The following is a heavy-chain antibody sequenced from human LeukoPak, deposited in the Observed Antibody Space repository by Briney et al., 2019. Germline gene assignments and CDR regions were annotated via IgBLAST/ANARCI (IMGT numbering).Heavy chain of an antibody. V-gene: IGHV4-59*01. Sequence: SETLSLTCTASGGSISSYYWSWIRQPPGKGLEWIGYIYYSGSTNYNPSLKSRVTISVHTSKNQFSLKLSSVTAADTAVYYCARGGLRLGELSLFHFDYWGQGTLVSVSS. CDR1: GGSISSYY. D-gene: IGHD3-16*02. CDR2: IYYSGST. J-gene: IGHJ4*02. CDR3: ARGGLRLGELSLFHFDY.